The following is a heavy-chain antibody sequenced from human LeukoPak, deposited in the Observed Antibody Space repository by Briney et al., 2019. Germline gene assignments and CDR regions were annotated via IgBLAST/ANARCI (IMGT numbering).Heavy chain of an antibody. CDR3: ARAGGIVVVPAAIRGYFQH. V-gene: IGHV3-48*01. D-gene: IGHD2-2*02. CDR2: ISSSSSTI. J-gene: IGHJ1*01. Sequence: TGGSLRLSCAASGLTFGTYTMNWVRQAPGKGLRGVSYISSSSSTIYYADSVKGRFTISGDNAKNSLYLQMNSLRAEDTAVYYCARAGGIVVVPAAIRGYFQHWGQGTLVTVSS. CDR1: GLTFGTYT.